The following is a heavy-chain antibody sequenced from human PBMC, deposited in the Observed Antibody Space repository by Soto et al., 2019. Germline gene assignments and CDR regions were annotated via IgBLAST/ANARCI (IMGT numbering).Heavy chain of an antibody. Sequence: PGGSLRLSCAASGFTFSSYSMNWVRQAPGKGLEWVSSISSSSSYIYYADSVKGRFTISRDNAKNSLYLQMNSLRAEDTAVYYCARDPPRYSGYDWSPRIDYWGQGTLVTVSS. CDR3: ARDPPRYSGYDWSPRIDY. D-gene: IGHD5-12*01. V-gene: IGHV3-21*01. CDR1: GFTFSSYS. J-gene: IGHJ4*02. CDR2: ISSSSSYI.